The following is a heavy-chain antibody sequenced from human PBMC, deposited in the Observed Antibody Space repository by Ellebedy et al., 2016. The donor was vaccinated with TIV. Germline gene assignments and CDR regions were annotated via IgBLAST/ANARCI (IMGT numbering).Heavy chain of an antibody. CDR3: AKVGWSSGWPHDY. V-gene: IGHV3-23*01. D-gene: IGHD6-19*01. CDR2: SSGRFTNT. Sequence: GESLKISXAVSGLTFSHYGMNWVRQALGKGLEWVSGSSGRFTNTYYADSVKGRFTISRDNSKNTLYLQMNRLRAEDTAVYYCAKVGWSSGWPHDYWGQGTLVTVSS. J-gene: IGHJ4*02. CDR1: GLTFSHYG.